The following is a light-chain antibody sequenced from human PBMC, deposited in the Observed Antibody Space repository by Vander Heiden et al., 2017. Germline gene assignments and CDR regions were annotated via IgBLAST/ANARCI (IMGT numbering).Light chain of an antibody. CDR1: QSVSSHY. J-gene: IGKJ1*01. CDR3: QQNRT. V-gene: IGKV3-20*01. Sequence: EIVLTQSPGTLSLSPGDRATLSCRVSQSVSSHYLAWYQKKPGQAPSLLMYDASSRATGISDRFSGSGSGTDFTLTLTRLEPEDFAVYYCQQNRTFGQGTKVEIK. CDR2: DAS.